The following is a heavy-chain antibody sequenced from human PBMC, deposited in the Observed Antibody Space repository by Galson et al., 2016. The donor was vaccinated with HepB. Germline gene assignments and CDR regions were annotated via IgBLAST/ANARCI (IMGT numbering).Heavy chain of an antibody. CDR3: ARSGYIAAAGTSDY. J-gene: IGHJ4*02. CDR2: IYYSGNT. V-gene: IGHV4-61*01. D-gene: IGHD6-13*01. Sequence: ETLSLTCTVSGGSISSSSYFWSWIRQPPGKGLEWIGYIYYSGNTNYNPSLKSRITISVDTSKNQFSLKLSSVTAADTAVYYCARSGYIAAAGTSDYWGQGTLVTVSS. CDR1: GGSISSSSYF.